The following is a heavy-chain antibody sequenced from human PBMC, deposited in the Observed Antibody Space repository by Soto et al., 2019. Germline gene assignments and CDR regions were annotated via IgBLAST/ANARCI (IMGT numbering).Heavy chain of an antibody. CDR3: ARAREEDCSGGSGYSRVMDV. V-gene: IGHV1-2*04. CDR2: INPNSGGT. CDR1: GYTFTGYY. D-gene: IGHD2-15*01. J-gene: IGHJ6*02. Sequence: ASVKVSCKASGYTFTGYYMHWVRQAPGQGLEWMGWINPNSGGTNYAQKFQGWVTMTRDTSISTAYMELSRLRSDDTAVYYCARAREEDCSGGSGYSRVMDVWGQGTTVTVSS.